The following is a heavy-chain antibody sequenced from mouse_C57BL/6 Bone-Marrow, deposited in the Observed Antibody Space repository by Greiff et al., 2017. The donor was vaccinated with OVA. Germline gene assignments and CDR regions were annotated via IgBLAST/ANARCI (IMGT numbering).Heavy chain of an antibody. V-gene: IGHV14-1*01. D-gene: IGHD1-1*01. J-gene: IGHJ3*01. CDR2: IDPEDGDT. CDR3: TTFYDYGSIAY. Sequence: VQLQQSGAELVRPGASVKLSCTASGFNIEDYYMHWVKQRPEQGLEWIGRIDPEDGDTEYAPKFQGKATMTADTSSNTAYLQLSSLTSEDTAVCYCTTFYDYGSIAYWGQGTLVTVSA. CDR1: GFNIEDYY.